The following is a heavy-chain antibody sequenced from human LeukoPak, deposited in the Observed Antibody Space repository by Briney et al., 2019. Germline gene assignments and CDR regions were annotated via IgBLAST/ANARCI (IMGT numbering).Heavy chain of an antibody. D-gene: IGHD6-19*01. V-gene: IGHV4-59*01. Sequence: PSETLSLTCTVSGGSISSSYWSWLRQPPGKGLEWIGYMYHSGSSSYNPSLQSRVPISVDTSKNQFSLMLSSVTAADTAVYYCARDSRVSVAGTSYYYYYGMDVWGQGTTVTVSS. CDR2: MYHSGSS. CDR1: GGSISSSY. CDR3: ARDSRVSVAGTSYYYYYGMDV. J-gene: IGHJ6*02.